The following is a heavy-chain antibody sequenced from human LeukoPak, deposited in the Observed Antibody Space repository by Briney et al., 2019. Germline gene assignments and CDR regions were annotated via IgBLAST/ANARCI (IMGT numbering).Heavy chain of an antibody. CDR1: GGSISSSNW. CDR2: IYHSGST. D-gene: IGHD6-13*01. Sequence: SETLSLTCAVSGGSISSSNWWSWDRQPPGKGLEWIGEIYHSGSTNYNPSLKSRVTISVDKSKNQFSLKLSSVTAADTAVYYCARGDSSSWYALSFDYWGQGTLVTVSS. CDR3: ARGDSSSWYALSFDY. J-gene: IGHJ4*02. V-gene: IGHV4-4*02.